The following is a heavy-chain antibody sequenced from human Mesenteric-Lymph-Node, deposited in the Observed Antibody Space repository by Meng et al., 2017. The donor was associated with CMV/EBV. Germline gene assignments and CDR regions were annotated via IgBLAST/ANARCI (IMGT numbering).Heavy chain of an antibody. CDR2: IYAGGGGA. CDR1: TFSRYA. D-gene: IGHD2-2*01. CDR3: ASTGRYCSSTGCFRGALGY. V-gene: IGHV3-23*03. J-gene: IGHJ4*02. Sequence: TFSRYAMHWVRQTPGKGLELVSLIYAGGGGAYYADSVKGRFTISRDESENTLSLQMNSLRDEDTAVYYCASTGRYCSSTGCFRGALGYWGQGTLVTVSS.